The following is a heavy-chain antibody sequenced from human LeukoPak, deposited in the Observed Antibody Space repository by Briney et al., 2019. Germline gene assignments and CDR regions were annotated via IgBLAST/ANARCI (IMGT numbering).Heavy chain of an antibody. CDR2: IYYSGST. J-gene: IGHJ5*02. CDR1: GGSISTYY. D-gene: IGHD3-16*01. Sequence: SETLSLTCTVSGGSISTYYWSWIRQPPGKGLEWIGYIYYSGSTTYNPSLKSRVTISVDTSKNQFSLKLSSVTAADTAIYYCATGGGDSLDPWGQGTLVTVSS. V-gene: IGHV4-59*01. CDR3: ATGGGDSLDP.